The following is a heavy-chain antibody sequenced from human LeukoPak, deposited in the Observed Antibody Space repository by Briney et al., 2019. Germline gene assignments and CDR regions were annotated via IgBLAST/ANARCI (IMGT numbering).Heavy chain of an antibody. V-gene: IGHV3-30-3*01. CDR3: ASDIVVLPAAENEGYFDY. CDR1: GFTFSSYG. Sequence: PGGSLRLSCAASGFTFSSYGMHWVGQAPGKGLEGVAVISYDGSNKYYADSVKGRFTIYRDNSKNTLYLQMNSLRAEDTAVYYCASDIVVLPAAENEGYFDYCGQGTLVTVS. CDR2: ISYDGSNK. J-gene: IGHJ4*02. D-gene: IGHD2-2*01.